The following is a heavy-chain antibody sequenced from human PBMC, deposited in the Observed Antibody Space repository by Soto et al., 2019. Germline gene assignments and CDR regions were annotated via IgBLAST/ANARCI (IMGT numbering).Heavy chain of an antibody. V-gene: IGHV1-3*01. CDR2: INAGNGNT. J-gene: IGHJ5*02. D-gene: IGHD6-13*01. CDR3: ARGGGSSWYGNWFDP. CDR1: GYTFTSYA. Sequence: TSVKVTCKASGYTFTSYAMHWVRQAPGQRLEWMGWINAGNGNTKYSQKFQGRVTITRDTSASTAYMELGSLRSEDTAVYYCARGGGSSWYGNWFDPWGQGTLVTVSS.